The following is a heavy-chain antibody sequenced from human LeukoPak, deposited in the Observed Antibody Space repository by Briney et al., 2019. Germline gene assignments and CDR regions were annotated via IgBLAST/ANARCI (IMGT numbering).Heavy chain of an antibody. V-gene: IGHV4-59*01. D-gene: IGHD3-10*01. J-gene: IGHJ3*02. Sequence: PSETLSLTCTVSGGSISSYYWSRIRQPPGKGLGWIGYIYYSGSTNYNPSLKSRVTISVDTSKNQFSLKLSSVTAADTAVYYCARTTMVRGVGDAFDIWGQGTMVTVSS. CDR3: ARTTMVRGVGDAFDI. CDR1: GGSISSYY. CDR2: IYYSGST.